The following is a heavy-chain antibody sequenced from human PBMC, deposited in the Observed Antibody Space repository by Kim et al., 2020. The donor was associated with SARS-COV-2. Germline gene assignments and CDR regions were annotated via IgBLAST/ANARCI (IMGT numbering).Heavy chain of an antibody. D-gene: IGHD6-13*01. CDR3: ARGWSSSLTGGFGY. CDR2: INTNTGNP. V-gene: IGHV7-4-1*02. CDR1: GYTFTSYA. J-gene: IGHJ4*02. Sequence: ASVKVACKASGYTFTSYAMNWVRQAPGQGLEWMGWINTNTGNPTYAQGFTGRFVFSLDTSVSTAYLQISSLMAEDTAVYYCARGWSSSLTGGFGYWGQGTLVTVSS.